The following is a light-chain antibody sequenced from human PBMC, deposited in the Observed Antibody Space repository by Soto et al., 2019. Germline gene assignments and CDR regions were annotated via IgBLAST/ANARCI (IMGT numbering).Light chain of an antibody. CDR1: QCFSTW. CDR2: KTS. Sequence: DIQMTQSPSTLSASVGDRVTITCRASQCFSTWLAWYQQKPGKAPNLLIYKTSILESGVPSRFSGSGSGTEFTLTISSLQPDDFATYYCQQYNSNPLTFGGGTKVEIK. V-gene: IGKV1-5*03. CDR3: QQYNSNPLT. J-gene: IGKJ4*01.